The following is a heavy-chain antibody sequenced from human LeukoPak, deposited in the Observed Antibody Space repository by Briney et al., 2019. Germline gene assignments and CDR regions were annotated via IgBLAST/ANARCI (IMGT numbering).Heavy chain of an antibody. CDR2: INHSGST. J-gene: IGHJ4*02. Sequence: ASETLSLTCAVYGGSFSDSYWSWIRQSPGKGLEWIGEINHSGSTNYNPSLKSRVTISVDTSKNQFSLKLSSVTAADTAVYYCASVYSGSYGYWGQGTLVTVSS. V-gene: IGHV4-34*01. CDR1: GGSFSDSY. D-gene: IGHD1-26*01. CDR3: ASVYSGSYGY.